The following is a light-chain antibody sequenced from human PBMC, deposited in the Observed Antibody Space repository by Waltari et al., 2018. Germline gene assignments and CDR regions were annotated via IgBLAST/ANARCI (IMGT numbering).Light chain of an antibody. CDR2: QDK. V-gene: IGLV3-1*01. CDR3: QAWDSGPAV. CDR1: KLGDQY. J-gene: IGLJ1*01. Sequence: SELTQPHSVSVSPGQTASITCSGDKLGDQYVSWFQQRPGQSPTLVIYQDKERPSGIPERFSGSNSGTTATLTISGTQALDEADYYCQAWDSGPAVFGTGTKVTVL.